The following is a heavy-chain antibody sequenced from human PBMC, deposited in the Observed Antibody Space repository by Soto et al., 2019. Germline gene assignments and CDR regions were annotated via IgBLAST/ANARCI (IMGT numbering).Heavy chain of an antibody. J-gene: IGHJ3*01. CDR2: LYDLDGS. Sequence: GGSLRLSCAASGFTISGKKYVAWVRQAPGKGLEWVSALYDLDGSFYAASVKGRFATSSDSSKTTVYLRMNDLRPDDTAVYYCATWHEREHAYDVWGQGTTVTVSS. D-gene: IGHD1-1*01. CDR1: GFTISGKKY. V-gene: IGHV3-53*01. CDR3: ATWHEREHAYDV.